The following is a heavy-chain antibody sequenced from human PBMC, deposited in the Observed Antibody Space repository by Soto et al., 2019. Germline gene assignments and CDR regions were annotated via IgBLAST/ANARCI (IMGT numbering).Heavy chain of an antibody. J-gene: IGHJ2*01. CDR1: GYSFTGFY. D-gene: IGHD2-2*01. CDR3: ARMGSHTRCLCDPLDL. CDR2: INPNSGVT. Sequence: ASVKVSCKAAGYSFTGFYLHWIRQAPGQGLEWMGWINPNSGVTKYAEKFQGWVTMTRDTSINTAYMELSRLTSYYTAVYYCARMGSHTRCLCDPLDLWG. V-gene: IGHV1-2*04.